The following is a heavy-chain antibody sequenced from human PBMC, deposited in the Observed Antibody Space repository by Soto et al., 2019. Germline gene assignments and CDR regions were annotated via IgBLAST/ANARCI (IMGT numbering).Heavy chain of an antibody. D-gene: IGHD2-8*01. CDR2: FYYNGST. CDR3: ARGCCAHGVCYPSDY. J-gene: IGHJ4*02. V-gene: IGHV4-61*01. CDR1: GGSVSSGTYS. Sequence: QVQLQESGPGLVKPSETLSLTCTVSGGSVSSGTYSWSWVRQPPGKGLEWIGCFYYNGSTNYNPSLKSRVTISVDTSKNQFSLMLSSVTAADTAVYYCARGCCAHGVCYPSDYWGQGTLVTVSS.